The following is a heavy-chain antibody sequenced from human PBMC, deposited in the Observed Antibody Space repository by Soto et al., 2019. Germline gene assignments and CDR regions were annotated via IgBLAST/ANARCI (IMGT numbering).Heavy chain of an antibody. CDR3: AKEKNRIFDY. Sequence: VQLVVSGGLVVRPGGSLRLSCAGSGFTFEDHTMHWVRQVPGKGLEWVSLITWDGDSTFYTDSVKGRFTISRDNTDRSLFLQMDSLRIEDTALYYCAKEKNRIFDYWGQGTLVTVSS. CDR2: ITWDGDST. J-gene: IGHJ4*02. CDR1: GFTFEDHT. V-gene: IGHV3-43*01.